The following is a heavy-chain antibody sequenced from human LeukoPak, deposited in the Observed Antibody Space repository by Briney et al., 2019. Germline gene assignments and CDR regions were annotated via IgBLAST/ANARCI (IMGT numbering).Heavy chain of an antibody. CDR3: ARDRLEPPRVYYFDH. V-gene: IGHV3-48*01. CDR2: ISSSSSTI. J-gene: IGHJ4*02. Sequence: GGSLRLSCATSGFTFSSYSMNWVRLAPGKGLEWVSYISSSSSTIYYADSVKGRFTISRDNAKNSLYLQMNSLRAEDTAVYYCARDRLEPPRVYYFDHWGQGTLVTVSS. D-gene: IGHD1-1*01. CDR1: GFTFSSYS.